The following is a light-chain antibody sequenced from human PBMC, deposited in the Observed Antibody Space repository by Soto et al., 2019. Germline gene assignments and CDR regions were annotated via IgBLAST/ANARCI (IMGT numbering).Light chain of an antibody. J-gene: IGKJ5*01. CDR3: QQYGNSPIT. CDR2: GTS. Sequence: EVVLTNSPGTLSLSQCERATLSCRASERIYSAYLGWYQQKPVQAPRLLIYGTSSRATGIPDRFSDSGSGTDFTLTISRLEPEDFAVDYCQQYGNSPITFGQATRLEI. V-gene: IGKV3-20*01. CDR1: ERIYSAY.